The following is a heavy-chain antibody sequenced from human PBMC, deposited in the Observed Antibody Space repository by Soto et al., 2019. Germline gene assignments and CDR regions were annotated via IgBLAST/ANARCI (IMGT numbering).Heavy chain of an antibody. CDR3: ASLPVEGSGSYGANDAFDI. V-gene: IGHV1-69*02. D-gene: IGHD3-10*01. J-gene: IGHJ3*02. Sequence: GASVKVSCKASGGTFSSYTISWVRQAPGQGLEWMGRIIPILGIANYAQKFQGRVTITADKSTSTAYMELSSLRSEDTAVYYCASLPVEGSGSYGANDAFDIWGQGTMVTVSS. CDR1: GGTFSSYT. CDR2: IIPILGIA.